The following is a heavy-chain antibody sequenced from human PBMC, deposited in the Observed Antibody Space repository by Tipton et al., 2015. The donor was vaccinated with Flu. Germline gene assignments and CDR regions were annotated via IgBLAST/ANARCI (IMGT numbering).Heavy chain of an antibody. D-gene: IGHD3-22*01. CDR1: GFTFSNYW. CDR2: IQQDGRQK. Sequence: SLRLSCEGSGFTFSNYWMNWVRQAPGKGLEWVANIQQDGRQKDYAESVKGRFTISRDNAKKSLYLQMNSLRAEDTAVYYCARGSEYYDSSLWYFDLWGRGTLVTVS. CDR3: ARGSEYYDSSLWYFDL. V-gene: IGHV3-7*01. J-gene: IGHJ2*01.